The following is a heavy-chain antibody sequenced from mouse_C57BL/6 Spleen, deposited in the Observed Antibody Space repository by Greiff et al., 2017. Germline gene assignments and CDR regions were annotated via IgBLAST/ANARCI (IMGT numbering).Heavy chain of an antibody. J-gene: IGHJ4*01. CDR1: GFTFSSYA. Sequence: EVQGVESGEGLVKPGGSLKLSCAASGFTFSSYAMSWVRQTPEKRLEWVAYISSGGDYIYYADTVKGRFTISRDNARNTLYLQMSSLKSEDTAMYYCTRFYDYDGYAMDYWGQGTSVTVSS. CDR3: TRFYDYDGYAMDY. CDR2: ISSGGDYI. D-gene: IGHD2-4*01. V-gene: IGHV5-9-1*02.